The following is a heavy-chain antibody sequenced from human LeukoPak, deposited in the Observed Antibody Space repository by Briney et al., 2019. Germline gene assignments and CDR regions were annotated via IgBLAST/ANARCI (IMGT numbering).Heavy chain of an antibody. D-gene: IGHD3-10*01. J-gene: IGHJ1*01. CDR2: ISGDGGST. CDR3: AKDTGNYDLYLQH. CDR1: GFTFDDYA. Sequence: GGSLRLSCAASGFTFDDYAMHWVRQAPGKGLEWVSLISGDGGSTYYADSVKGRFTISRDKNSLYLQMNSLRTEDTALYYCAKDTGNYDLYLQHSGQGTLVTVSS. V-gene: IGHV3-43*02.